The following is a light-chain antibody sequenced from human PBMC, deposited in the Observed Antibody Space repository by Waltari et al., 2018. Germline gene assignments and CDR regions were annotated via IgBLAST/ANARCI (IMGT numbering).Light chain of an antibody. CDR1: NSDIANYDY. V-gene: IGLV2-14*03. Sequence: QSALTQPAVVTGSPGQSITISCTGSNSDIANYDYVSWYQQHPGKAPQRLIHGVTQRPSGVSDRFSGSKSGNTASLTISGLQPEDEAVYVCSSYTSSRTSFGEGTRLTVL. CDR3: SSYTSSRTS. CDR2: GVT. J-gene: IGLJ2*01.